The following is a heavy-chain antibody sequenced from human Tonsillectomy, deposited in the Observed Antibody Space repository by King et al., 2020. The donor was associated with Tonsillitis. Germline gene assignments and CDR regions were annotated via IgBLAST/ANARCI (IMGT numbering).Heavy chain of an antibody. D-gene: IGHD3-9*01. Sequence: VQLQESGPGLVKPSETLSLTCTVSGGSISSYYWSWIRQPAGKGLEWIGRIYTSGSTNYNPSLKSRVTMSVDTSKNQFSLKLSSVTAADTAVYYCAREGPYYDILPGYYRASGWFDPWGQGTLVTVSS. CDR2: IYTSGST. V-gene: IGHV4-4*07. CDR3: AREGPYYDILPGYYRASGWFDP. CDR1: GGSISSYY. J-gene: IGHJ5*02.